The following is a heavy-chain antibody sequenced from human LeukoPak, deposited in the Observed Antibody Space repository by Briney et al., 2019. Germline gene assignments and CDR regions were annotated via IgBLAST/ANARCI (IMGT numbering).Heavy chain of an antibody. CDR2: IYHSGST. D-gene: IGHD2-2*01. J-gene: IGHJ5*02. V-gene: IGHV4-30-2*01. Sequence: SQTLSLTCAVSGGSISSGGYSWSWIRQPPGKGLEWIGYIYHSGSTYYNPSLKSRVTISVDRSKNQLSLKLSSVTAADTAVYYCAGSPLGYCSSTSCYENWFDPWGQGTLVTVSS. CDR1: GGSISSGGYS. CDR3: AGSPLGYCSSTSCYENWFDP.